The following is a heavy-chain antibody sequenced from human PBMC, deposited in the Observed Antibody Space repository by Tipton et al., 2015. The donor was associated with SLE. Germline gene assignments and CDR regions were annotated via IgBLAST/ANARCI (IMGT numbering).Heavy chain of an antibody. CDR1: GGSMNNQF. D-gene: IGHD6-19*01. J-gene: IGHJ5*02. Sequence: TLFLTCTVSGGSMNNQFWNWIRQPPGKGLEWIGRIHYSGRTNYNPPLSSRITISIDTSSNQFSLKLASVTAADTAVYYCVRRVLESAILGVAGNWLDPWGQGTLVTVSS. CDR2: IHYSGRT. CDR3: VRRVLESAILGVAGNWLDP. V-gene: IGHV4-59*11.